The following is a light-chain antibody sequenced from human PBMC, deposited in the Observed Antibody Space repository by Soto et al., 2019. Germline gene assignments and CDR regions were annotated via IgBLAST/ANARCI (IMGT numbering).Light chain of an antibody. CDR3: MQALQTPS. V-gene: IGKV2-28*01. CDR1: QSLLHSNGYNY. CDR2: LGS. J-gene: IGKJ4*01. Sequence: ESVMSQSPLSLSVTPGEPASISCRSSQSLLHSNGYNYLDWYLQKPGQSPQLLIYLGSFRAAGVPDRFSGSGSGTDFTLKISRVEAADVGDYDCMQALQTPSFGGGTKVEIK.